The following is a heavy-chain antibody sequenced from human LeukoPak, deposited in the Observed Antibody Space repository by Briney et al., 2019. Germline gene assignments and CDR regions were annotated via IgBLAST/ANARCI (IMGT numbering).Heavy chain of an antibody. D-gene: IGHD2-2*01. CDR1: GGTFSSYA. Sequence: SVKVSCKASGGTFSSYAISWVRQAPGQGLEWMGRIIPIFGTANYAQKFQGRVTITTDESTGTAYMELSSLRSEDTAVYYCARIGGCSSTSCYSGREFDPWGQGTLVTVSS. CDR3: ARIGGCSSTSCYSGREFDP. V-gene: IGHV1-69*05. CDR2: IIPIFGTA. J-gene: IGHJ5*02.